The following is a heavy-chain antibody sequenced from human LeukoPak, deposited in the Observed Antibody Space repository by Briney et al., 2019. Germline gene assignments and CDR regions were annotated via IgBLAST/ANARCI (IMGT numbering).Heavy chain of an antibody. CDR3: ARGYISSSGYYYYGMYV. J-gene: IGHJ6*02. V-gene: IGHV4-39*01. CDR1: GDFITRSSYY. D-gene: IGHD6-6*01. Sequence: SETLSLTCTVSGDFITRSSYYWTWIRQPPGKGLEWIGGFYYSGSTSYNPSLKSRVTISVDTSKNQFSLNLSSVTAADTAVYHCARGYISSSGYYYYGMYVWGQGTTVTVSS. CDR2: FYYSGST.